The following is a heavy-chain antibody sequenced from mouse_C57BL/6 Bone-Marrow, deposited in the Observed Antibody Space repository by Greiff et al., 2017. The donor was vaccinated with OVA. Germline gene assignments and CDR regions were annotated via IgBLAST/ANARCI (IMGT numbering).Heavy chain of an antibody. CDR2: ISSGGDYI. CDR1: GFTFSSYA. CDR3: TRDRIYDGYSYYAMDY. Sequence: EVKLVESGEGLVKPGGSLKLSCAASGFTFSSYAMSWVRQTPEKRLEWVAYISSGGDYIYYADTVKGRFTISRDNARNTLYLQMSSLKSEDTAMYYCTRDRIYDGYSYYAMDYWGQGTSVTVSS. J-gene: IGHJ4*01. V-gene: IGHV5-9-1*02. D-gene: IGHD2-3*01.